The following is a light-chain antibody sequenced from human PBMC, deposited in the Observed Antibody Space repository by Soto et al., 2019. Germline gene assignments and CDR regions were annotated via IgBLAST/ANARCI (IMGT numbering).Light chain of an antibody. CDR1: QSVSSN. V-gene: IGKV3-15*01. CDR3: QQYNNWWT. J-gene: IGKJ1*01. CDR2: GAS. Sequence: IVITQSPATLSVSPGERATLSCRASQSVSSNLAWYQQKPGPAPSLLIYGASTRATGIPARLSGSGSGTEFTLTIRSMQSEDFAVYYCQQYNNWWTFGQGTKVDIK.